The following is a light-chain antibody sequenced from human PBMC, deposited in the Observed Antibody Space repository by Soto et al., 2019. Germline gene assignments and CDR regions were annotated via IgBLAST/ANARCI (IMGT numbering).Light chain of an antibody. V-gene: IGKV3-11*01. Sequence: VLTQSPVTLSLSPGERATLSCRASQSISTFLAWYQQKPGQAPRLLIYEASTRATGIPARFSGSGSGTDFTLSISSLEPEDYGVYYCQQYGSSPPATFGQGTNLEIK. CDR3: QQYGSSPPAT. CDR2: EAS. CDR1: QSISTF. J-gene: IGKJ2*01.